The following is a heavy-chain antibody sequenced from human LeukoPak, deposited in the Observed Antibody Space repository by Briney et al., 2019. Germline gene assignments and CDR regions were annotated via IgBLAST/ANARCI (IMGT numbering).Heavy chain of an antibody. V-gene: IGHV3-15*07. Sequence: PGGSLRLSCAASGFTFSNAWMNWVRQAPGKGLERVGRIKSKTDGGTTDYAAPVKGRFTISRDDSKNTLYLQMNSLKIEDTAVYYCTTDLTYYYDSSGYYAQDYWGQGTLVTVSS. CDR3: TTDLTYYYDSSGYYAQDY. CDR2: IKSKTDGGTT. J-gene: IGHJ4*02. D-gene: IGHD3-22*01. CDR1: GFTFSNAW.